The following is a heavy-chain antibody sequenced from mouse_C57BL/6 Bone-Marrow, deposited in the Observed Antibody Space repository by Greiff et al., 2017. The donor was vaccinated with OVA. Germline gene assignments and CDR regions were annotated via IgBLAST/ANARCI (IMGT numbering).Heavy chain of an antibody. CDR2: IKSTSNNYAT. V-gene: IGHV10-1*01. J-gene: IGHJ3*01. Sequence: EVNLVESGGGLVQPTGSLKLSCAASGFSFNTYAMNWVSQAHGKGLEWVARIKSTSNNYATYYADSVKDRFTIPKHDSESMLLLQMHNLHTEDAAMYYCGRREEPPGFAYWGQGTLVTVSA. CDR1: GFSFNTYA. CDR3: GRREEPPGFAY.